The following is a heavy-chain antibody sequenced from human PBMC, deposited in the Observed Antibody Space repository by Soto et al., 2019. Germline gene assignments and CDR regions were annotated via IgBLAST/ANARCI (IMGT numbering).Heavy chain of an antibody. V-gene: IGHV4-30-4*01. J-gene: IGHJ4*02. D-gene: IGHD6-25*01. CDR2: ITYSGFT. Sequence: PSETLSLTCTVSGDSLSSGDYYWSWIRQPPGKGLEWIGYITYSGFTYNNPSLKSRLSISVDTSKNQFSLRLSSVTAADTAVFYCARGTRIASAGYSFDFWGPGNLVTVSS. CDR1: GDSLSSGDYY. CDR3: ARGTRIASAGYSFDF.